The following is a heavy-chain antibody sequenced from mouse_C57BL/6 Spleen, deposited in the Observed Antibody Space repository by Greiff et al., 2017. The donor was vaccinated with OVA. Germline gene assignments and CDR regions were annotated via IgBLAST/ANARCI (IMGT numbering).Heavy chain of an antibody. D-gene: IGHD3-3*01. Sequence: EVQLQESGGGLVKPGGSLKLSCAASGFTFSDYGMHWVRQAPEKGLEWVAYISSGSSTIYYADTVKGRFTISRDNAKNTLFLQMTSLRSEDTAMYYCARQGDHFDYWGQGTTLTVSS. J-gene: IGHJ2*01. CDR3: ARQGDHFDY. CDR2: ISSGSSTI. V-gene: IGHV5-17*01. CDR1: GFTFSDYG.